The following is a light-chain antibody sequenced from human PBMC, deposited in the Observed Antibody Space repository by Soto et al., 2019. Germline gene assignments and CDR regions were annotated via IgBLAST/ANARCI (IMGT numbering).Light chain of an antibody. CDR2: LSSDGSH. V-gene: IGLV4-69*01. CDR3: QTWDTGTVV. Sequence: QSVLTQSPSASASLGASVKLTCTLSSGHSSYDIAWHQQQPEKGPRYLMKLSSDGSHSKGDGIPDRFSGSTSGAERYLTISSLQSEDEADYYCQTWDTGTVVFGGGTKLTVL. J-gene: IGLJ2*01. CDR1: SGHSSYD.